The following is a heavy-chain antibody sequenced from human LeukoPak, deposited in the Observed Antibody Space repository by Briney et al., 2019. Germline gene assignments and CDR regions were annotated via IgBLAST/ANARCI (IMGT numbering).Heavy chain of an antibody. CDR1: GYTFTSYA. D-gene: IGHD2-21*01. J-gene: IGHJ6*03. V-gene: IGHV7-4-1*02. CDR2: INTNTGNP. Sequence: ASVKVSCKASGYTFTSYAMNWVRQAPGQGREGMGWINTNTGNPTYAQGFTGRFVFSLDTSVSTAYLQISSLKAEDTAVYYCARVRPVVVGRYYYYMDVWGKGTTVTVSS. CDR3: ARVRPVVVGRYYYYMDV.